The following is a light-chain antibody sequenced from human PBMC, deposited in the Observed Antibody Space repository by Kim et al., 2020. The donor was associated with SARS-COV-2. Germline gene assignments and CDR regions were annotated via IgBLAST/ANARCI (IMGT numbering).Light chain of an antibody. CDR3: QVWDSSSVHRV. Sequence: SYELTQPPSVSVAPGKTATITCGGKNIGSKSVHWYQQRPGQAPVVVVSYDSDRHSGIPERFSGSNSGNTATLTINRVAAGDEADYYCQVWDSSSVHRVFG. J-gene: IGLJ3*02. CDR2: YDS. CDR1: NIGSKS. V-gene: IGLV3-21*04.